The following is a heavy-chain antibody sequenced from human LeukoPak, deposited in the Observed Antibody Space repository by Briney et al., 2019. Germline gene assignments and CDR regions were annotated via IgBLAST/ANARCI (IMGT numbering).Heavy chain of an antibody. Sequence: PGGSLRLSCAASGFTFSRYGMHWVRQAPGKGVEWLTFISYDGSNKYYADSVKGGFIIYRDNSKNTLYLQMNSLRAEDTAVYYCAKNGIVVVVPTNWFDPWGQGTLVTVSS. CDR3: AKNGIVVVVPTNWFDP. CDR2: ISYDGSNK. V-gene: IGHV3-30*18. J-gene: IGHJ5*02. CDR1: GFTFSRYG. D-gene: IGHD2-15*01.